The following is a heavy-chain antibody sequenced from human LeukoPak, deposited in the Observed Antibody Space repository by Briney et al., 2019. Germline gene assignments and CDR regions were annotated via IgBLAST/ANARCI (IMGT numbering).Heavy chain of an antibody. D-gene: IGHD2/OR15-2a*01. CDR1: GFTFSSYD. Sequence: GGSLRLSCAASGFTFSSYDMHWVRQATGKGLEWVSAIGTAGDTYYPGSVKGRFTISRENAKNSLYLQMNSLRAGDTAVYYCARVGRGIQYDPYYFDYWGQGTLVTVSS. V-gene: IGHV3-13*01. CDR2: IGTAGDT. J-gene: IGHJ4*02. CDR3: ARVGRGIQYDPYYFDY.